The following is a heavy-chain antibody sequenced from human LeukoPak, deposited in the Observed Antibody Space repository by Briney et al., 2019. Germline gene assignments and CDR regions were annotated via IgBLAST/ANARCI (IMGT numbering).Heavy chain of an antibody. CDR1: GGSISSYY. D-gene: IGHD3-10*01. Sequence: SETLSLTCTVSGGSISSYYWSWIRQPPGKGLEWIGYIYYSGSTNYNPSLKSRVTISVDTSKNQFSLKLSSVTAADMAVYYCAGSNYYGSFDPWGQGTLVTVSS. J-gene: IGHJ5*02. CDR2: IYYSGST. CDR3: AGSNYYGSFDP. V-gene: IGHV4-59*08.